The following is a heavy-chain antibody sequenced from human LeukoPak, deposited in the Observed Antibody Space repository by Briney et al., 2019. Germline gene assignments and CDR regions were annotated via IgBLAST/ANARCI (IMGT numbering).Heavy chain of an antibody. D-gene: IGHD3-22*01. CDR3: ARVSTMIVVGRAPQTLFDY. J-gene: IGHJ4*02. CDR1: GGSISSYY. Sequence: PSETLSLTCTVSGGSISSYYWSWIRQPPGKGLEWIGYIYYSGSTNYNPSLKSRVTISVDTSKNQFSLKLSSVTAADTAVYYCARVSTMIVVGRAPQTLFDYWGQGTLVTVSS. CDR2: IYYSGST. V-gene: IGHV4-59*01.